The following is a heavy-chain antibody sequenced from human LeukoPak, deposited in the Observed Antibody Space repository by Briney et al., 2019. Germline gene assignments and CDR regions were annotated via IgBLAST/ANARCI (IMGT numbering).Heavy chain of an antibody. CDR1: GFTFSSYG. CDR3: AKELGRFGDLPSGY. V-gene: IGHV3-30*02. CDR2: IRYDGSNK. D-gene: IGHD3-10*01. Sequence: QAGGSLRLSCAASGFTFSSYGMHWVRQAPGKGLEWAAFIRYDGSNKYYADSVKGRFTISRDNSKNTLYLQMNSLRAEDTAVYYCAKELGRFGDLPSGYWGQGTLVTVSS. J-gene: IGHJ4*02.